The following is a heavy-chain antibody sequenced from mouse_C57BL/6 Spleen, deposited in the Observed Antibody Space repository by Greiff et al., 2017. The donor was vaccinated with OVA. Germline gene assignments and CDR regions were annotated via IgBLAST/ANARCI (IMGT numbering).Heavy chain of an antibody. J-gene: IGHJ1*03. V-gene: IGHV1-55*01. CDR2: IYPGSGST. CDR3: ASDYYGSRYWYFDV. CDR1: GYTFTSYW. D-gene: IGHD1-1*01. Sequence: QVQLQQPGAELVKPGASVKMSCKASGYTFTSYWITWVKQRPGQGLEWIGDIYPGSGSTNYNDKFKSKATLTVDTSSSTAYMQLSSLTSEDSAVYYCASDYYGSRYWYFDVWGTGTTVTVSS.